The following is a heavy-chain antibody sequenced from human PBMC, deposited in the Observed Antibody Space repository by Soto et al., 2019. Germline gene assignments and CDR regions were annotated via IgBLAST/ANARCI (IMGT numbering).Heavy chain of an antibody. J-gene: IGHJ4*02. V-gene: IGHV2-5*02. CDR2: IYWDDDK. CDR3: VQLLLRRLY. CDR1: GFSLTTRGVG. Sequence: QITLKESGPTLVKPTQTLTLTCTFSGFSLTTRGVGVGWIRQPPGKALEWVAVIYWDDDKRYSPSLNSRLTTTKATSKNRVFLIMTNVDPLDTATYYCVQLLLRRLYGAQGTLVTVSS.